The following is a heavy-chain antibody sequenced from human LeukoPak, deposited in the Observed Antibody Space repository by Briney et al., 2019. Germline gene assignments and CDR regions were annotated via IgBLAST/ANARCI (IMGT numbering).Heavy chain of an antibody. Sequence: PSETLSLTCTVSGGSISTYYWSWIRQPPGKGLEWIAYIHYSGSTNYNPSLKSRVTISVDTSKNQFSLKLSSVTAADTAVYYCARARRGYGGHFDYWGQGTLVTVSS. J-gene: IGHJ4*02. CDR1: GGSISTYY. D-gene: IGHD5-12*01. V-gene: IGHV4-59*12. CDR3: ARARRGYGGHFDY. CDR2: IHYSGST.